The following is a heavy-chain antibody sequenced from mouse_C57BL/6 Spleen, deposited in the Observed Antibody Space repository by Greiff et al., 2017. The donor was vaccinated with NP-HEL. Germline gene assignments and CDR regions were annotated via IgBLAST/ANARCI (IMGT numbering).Heavy chain of an antibody. V-gene: IGHV5-6*01. J-gene: IGHJ4*01. Sequence: EVKLMESGGDLVKPGGSLKLSCAASGFTFSSYGMSWVRQTPDKRLEWVATISSGGSYTYYPDSVKGRFTISRDNAKNTLYLQMSSLKSEDTAMYYCARQLRIVTTSDYYAMDYWGQGTSVTVSS. D-gene: IGHD2-5*01. CDR1: GFTFSSYG. CDR2: ISSGGSYT. CDR3: ARQLRIVTTSDYYAMDY.